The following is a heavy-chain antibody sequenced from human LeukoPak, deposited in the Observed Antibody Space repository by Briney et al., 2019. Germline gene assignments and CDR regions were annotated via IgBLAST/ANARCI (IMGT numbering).Heavy chain of an antibody. CDR3: ASGREEQWLVFFDY. D-gene: IGHD6-19*01. CDR2: ISSSGRTI. Sequence: GGSLRLSCAASGFTFSDYYMNWIRQAPGKGLEWISYISSSGRTIYYADSVKGRFTISRDNAKNSLYLQMNSLRAEDTAVYYCASGREEQWLVFFDYWGQGARVTVSP. V-gene: IGHV3-11*01. CDR1: GFTFSDYY. J-gene: IGHJ4*02.